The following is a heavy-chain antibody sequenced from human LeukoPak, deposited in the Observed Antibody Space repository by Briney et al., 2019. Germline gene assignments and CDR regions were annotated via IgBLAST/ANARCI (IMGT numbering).Heavy chain of an antibody. CDR1: GFTFSSYA. V-gene: IGHV3-23*01. D-gene: IGHD6-13*01. Sequence: GGSLRLSCAASGFTFSSYAMSWVRQAPGKGPEWVSAISGSGGSTYYADSVKGRFTISRDNSKNTLYLQMNSLRAEDTAVYYCAKVDRIAAADPEGFDPWGQGTLVTVSS. J-gene: IGHJ5*02. CDR3: AKVDRIAAADPEGFDP. CDR2: ISGSGGST.